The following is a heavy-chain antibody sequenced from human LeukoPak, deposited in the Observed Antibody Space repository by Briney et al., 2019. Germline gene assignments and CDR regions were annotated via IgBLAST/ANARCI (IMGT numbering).Heavy chain of an antibody. CDR1: GGSISSNY. CDR3: ARQNYDEVNYYYYGLDV. V-gene: IGHV4-59*08. Sequence: SETLSLTCTVSGGSISSNYWSWIRQSPGKGLEWIGCIYYRGSTDYNPSLKSRVTISVDTSKNQFSLKLSSVTAADTAVYYCARQNYDEVNYYYYGLDVWGRGTTVTVSS. CDR2: IYYRGST. D-gene: IGHD3-3*01. J-gene: IGHJ6*02.